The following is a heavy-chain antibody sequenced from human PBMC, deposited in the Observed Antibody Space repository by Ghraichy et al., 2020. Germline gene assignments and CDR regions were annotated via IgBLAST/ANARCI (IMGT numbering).Heavy chain of an antibody. CDR2: IYSGGSST. Sequence: GGSLRLSYAASGRTCTRYTISYDRQARGKALEWVTVIYSGGSSTYYADSVKGRFTISRDNSKNTLYLQMNSLRAEDTAVYYCAKGVVDWPRYYYYYGMDVWGQGTTVTVS. V-gene: IGHV3-23*03. CDR3: AKGVVDWPRYYYYYGMDV. J-gene: IGHJ6*02. D-gene: IGHD3-9*01. CDR1: GRTCTRYT.